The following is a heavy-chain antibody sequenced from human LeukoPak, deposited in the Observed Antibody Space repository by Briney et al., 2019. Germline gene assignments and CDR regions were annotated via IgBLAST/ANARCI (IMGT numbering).Heavy chain of an antibody. Sequence: TSGGSLRLSCAASGFTFSSYSMNWVRQAPGKGLEWVSSISSSSSYIYYADSVKGRFTISRDNAKNSLYLQMNSLRAEDTAVYYCAREDFDAFDIWGQGTMVTVSS. CDR2: ISSSSSYI. CDR3: AREDFDAFDI. J-gene: IGHJ3*02. V-gene: IGHV3-21*01. CDR1: GFTFSSYS.